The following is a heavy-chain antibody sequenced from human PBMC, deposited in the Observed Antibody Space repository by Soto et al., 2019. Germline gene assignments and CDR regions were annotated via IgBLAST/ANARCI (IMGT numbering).Heavy chain of an antibody. D-gene: IGHD2-21*02. V-gene: IGHV3-74*01. J-gene: IGHJ4*02. CDR1: GFTFSNYW. CDR3: VCFECGRTAVVTAMEANGY. CDR2: INSDETIT. Sequence: VQLVASGGGLVQPGGSLRLSCAASGFTFSNYWMHWVRQGPGKGLVWVSRINSDETITSYADSVKGRFTISRDNAKKTLYLQMSSLRVEDTALYYCVCFECGRTAVVTAMEANGYWGQGTLVTVSS.